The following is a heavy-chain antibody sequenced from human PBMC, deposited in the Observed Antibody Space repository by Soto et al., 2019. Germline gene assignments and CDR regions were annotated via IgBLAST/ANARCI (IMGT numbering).Heavy chain of an antibody. CDR1: GYGFTDYW. D-gene: IGHD6-19*01. Sequence: RGECLKISCKGFGYGFTDYWITWVRQMPGKGLEWMGTTDPGDSCVNYNPSFQGHVTISTDKSISTAYLQWSSLKAPDTAMYYCATLSSGWSYWGQGTQVTVSS. V-gene: IGHV5-10-1*01. CDR3: ATLSSGWSY. CDR2: TDPGDSCV. J-gene: IGHJ4*02.